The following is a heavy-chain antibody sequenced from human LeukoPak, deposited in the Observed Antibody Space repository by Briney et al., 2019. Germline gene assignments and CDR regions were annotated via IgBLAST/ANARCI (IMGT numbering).Heavy chain of an antibody. J-gene: IGHJ6*02. CDR2: ISSSSSYI. CDR1: GFTFSSYS. V-gene: IGHV3-21*01. Sequence: KSGGSLRLSCAASGFTFSSYSMNWVRQAPGKGLEWVSSISSSSSYIYYAGSVKGRFTISRDNAKNSLYLQMNSLRAEDTAVYYCARVASGSYAYYYYYGMGVWGQGTTVTVSS. D-gene: IGHD1-26*01. CDR3: ARVASGSYAYYYYYGMGV.